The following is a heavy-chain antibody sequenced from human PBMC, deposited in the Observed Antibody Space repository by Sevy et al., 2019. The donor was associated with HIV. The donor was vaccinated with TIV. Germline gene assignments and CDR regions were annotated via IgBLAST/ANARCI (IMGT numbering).Heavy chain of an antibody. CDR2: ISSSSSYI. V-gene: IGHV3-21*01. CDR1: GFTFSSYS. D-gene: IGHD3-3*01. Sequence: GGSLRLSCAASGFTFSSYSMNWVRQAPGKGLEWVSSISSSSSYIYYADSVKGRFTISRDNAKNSRYLQMNSLRAEDTAVYYCARSDGGSDFWSGYYDYWGQGTLVTVSS. CDR3: ARSDGGSDFWSGYYDY. J-gene: IGHJ4*02.